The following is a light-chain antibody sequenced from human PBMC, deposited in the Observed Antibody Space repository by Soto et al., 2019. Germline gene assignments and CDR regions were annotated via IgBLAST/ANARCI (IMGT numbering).Light chain of an antibody. J-gene: IGLJ3*02. CDR3: ATWDDSLSGPV. CDR2: GDS. V-gene: IGLV1-47*01. Sequence: QSVLTQSPSASGTPGQGVTISCSGSSSNIGNNYVHWYHQLPGTAPQLLIYGDSLRPSGVPERFSGSKSGTSVSLAISGLRSEDEGDYYCATWDDSLSGPVFGGGTK. CDR1: SSNIGNNY.